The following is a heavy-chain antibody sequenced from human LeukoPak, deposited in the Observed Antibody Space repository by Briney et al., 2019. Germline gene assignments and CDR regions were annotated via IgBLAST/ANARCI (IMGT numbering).Heavy chain of an antibody. J-gene: IGHJ4*02. CDR2: ISGSGGST. CDR3: ANTPGSWGSPE. V-gene: IGHV3-23*01. Sequence: GGSLRLSCAASGFSFSTYGMSWVRQAPGKGLEGVSAISGSGGSTYYADSVKGRFTISRDNSKNTLYLQMNSLRAEDTAVYYCANTPGSWGSPEWGQGTLVTVSS. CDR1: GFSFSTYG. D-gene: IGHD3-10*01.